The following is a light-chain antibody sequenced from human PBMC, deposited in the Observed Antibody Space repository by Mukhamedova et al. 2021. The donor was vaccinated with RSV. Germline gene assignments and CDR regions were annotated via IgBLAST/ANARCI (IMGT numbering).Light chain of an antibody. CDR3: QQYNSYLNT. J-gene: IGKJ2*01. V-gene: IGKV1-5*03. Sequence: WYQRRVHGKAPKLLIYKASSLESGVPSRFSGSGSGTEFTLTISSLQPDDFATYYCQQYNSYLNTFGQVTKLEIK. CDR2: KAS.